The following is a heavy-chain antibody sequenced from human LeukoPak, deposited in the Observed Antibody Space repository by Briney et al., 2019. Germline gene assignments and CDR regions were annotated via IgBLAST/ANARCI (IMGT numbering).Heavy chain of an antibody. V-gene: IGHV4-30-4*07. J-gene: IGHJ6*03. D-gene: IGHD3-10*01. CDR1: GGSISSGGYS. Sequence: SETLSLTCAVSGGSISSGGYSWSWIRQPPGKGLEWIGYIYYSGSTYYNPSLKSRVTISVDTSKNQFSLKLNSVTAADTAVYYCARDYYGHYYMDVWGKGTTVTISS. CDR3: ARDYYGHYYMDV. CDR2: IYYSGST.